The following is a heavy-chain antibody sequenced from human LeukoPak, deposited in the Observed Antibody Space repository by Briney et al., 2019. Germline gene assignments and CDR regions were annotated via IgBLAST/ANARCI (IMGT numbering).Heavy chain of an antibody. D-gene: IGHD3-22*01. J-gene: IGHJ4*02. CDR1: GDSSSCGSFA. CDR2: IYRSGTT. V-gene: IGHV4-30-2*01. Sequence: SETLSLTCGVSGDSSSCGSFAWSWIRQPPGKGLEWIGYIYRSGTTHYNPSLKSRVTISADRSKNQFSLRLSSMTAADTAVYYCARANYYYDSSGYYYNYYFDSWGQGALVTVSS. CDR3: ARANYYYDSSGYYYNYYFDS.